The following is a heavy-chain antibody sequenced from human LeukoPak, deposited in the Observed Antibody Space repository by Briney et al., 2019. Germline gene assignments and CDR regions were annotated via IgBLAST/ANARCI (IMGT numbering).Heavy chain of an antibody. Sequence: GGSLRLSCSASGFTFSGYAMHWVRQAPGKGLEYVSSITSNGGSTYYADSVKGRVTISRDNSKNTLYLQMSSLRAEDTALYYCLRDLTGAGDYWGQGTLVTVSS. D-gene: IGHD3-10*01. CDR2: ITSNGGST. CDR3: LRDLTGAGDY. V-gene: IGHV3-64D*06. J-gene: IGHJ4*02. CDR1: GFTFSGYA.